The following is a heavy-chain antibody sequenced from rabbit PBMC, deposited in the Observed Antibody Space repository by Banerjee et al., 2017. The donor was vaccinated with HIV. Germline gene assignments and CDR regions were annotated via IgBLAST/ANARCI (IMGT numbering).Heavy chain of an antibody. V-gene: IGHV1S45*01. CDR2: INTGDGST. J-gene: IGHJ6*01. CDR3: ARSYIDVGYGYAFTL. D-gene: IGHD6-1*01. CDR1: GFDLSSYYY. Sequence: QEQLEESGGGLVKPEGSLTLTCKASGFDLSSYYYMCWVRQAPGKGLEWIACINTGDGSTYYASWVNGRFSISKTSSTTVTLQMTSLTAADTATYFCARSYIDVGYGYAFTLRGPGTLVTVS.